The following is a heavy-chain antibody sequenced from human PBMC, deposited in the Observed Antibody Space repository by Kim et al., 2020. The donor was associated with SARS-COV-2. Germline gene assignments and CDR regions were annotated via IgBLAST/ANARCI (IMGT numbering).Heavy chain of an antibody. Sequence: AETLSLTCTASGVSISTYYWSWIRQPPGKGLEWIGYINYSRSTIYNASSKKRRSIIPRATANHSLHMLSYVLADEATAFYYSRGVLDSGRTYFFDYW. V-gene: IGHV4-59*12. CDR3: RGVLDSGRTYFFDY. CDR1: GVSISTYY. CDR2: INYSRST. D-gene: IGHD2-15*01. J-gene: IGHJ4*01.